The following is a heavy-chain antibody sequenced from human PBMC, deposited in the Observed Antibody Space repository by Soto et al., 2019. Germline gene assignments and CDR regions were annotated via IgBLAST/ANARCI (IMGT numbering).Heavy chain of an antibody. D-gene: IGHD3-10*01. Sequence: QVQLVESGGGVVQPGRSLRLSCAASGFTFSNYIMHWVRQAPGKGLEGVAIILHEGNKKYYEDSVKGRFTITRDNSKNTLYLQMNSLRTEDTAIYYCARDDEGGSYCDLGYWGQGTLVTVSS. CDR1: GFTFSNYI. CDR3: ARDDEGGSYCDLGY. CDR2: ILHEGNKK. J-gene: IGHJ4*02. V-gene: IGHV3-30-3*01.